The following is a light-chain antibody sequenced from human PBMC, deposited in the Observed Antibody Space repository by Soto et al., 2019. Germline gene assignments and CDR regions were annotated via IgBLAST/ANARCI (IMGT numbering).Light chain of an antibody. CDR1: SSDVGGYNY. CDR3: SSYTSSSSYV. J-gene: IGLJ1*01. CDR2: DVS. Sequence: QSVLAQPASVSGSPGQSITISCTGTSSDVGGYNYVCWYQQHPGKAPKLVISDVSNRPSGVSDRFSGSKSGNTASLSISGLQAEDEADYYCSSYTSSSSYVFGTGTKVTVL. V-gene: IGLV2-14*01.